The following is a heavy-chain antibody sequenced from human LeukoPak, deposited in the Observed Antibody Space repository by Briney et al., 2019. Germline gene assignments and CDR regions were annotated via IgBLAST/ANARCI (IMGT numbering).Heavy chain of an antibody. D-gene: IGHD4-11*01. CDR3: AGQMTTVTYYFDY. CDR2: INHSGST. CDR1: GGSFSGYY. Sequence: PSETLSLTRAVYGGSFSGYYWSWIRQPPWKGLEWIGEINHSGSTNYNPALKSRVTISVDTSKNQFSLKLSSVTAADTAVYYCAGQMTTVTYYFDYWGQGTLVTVSS. V-gene: IGHV4-34*01. J-gene: IGHJ4*02.